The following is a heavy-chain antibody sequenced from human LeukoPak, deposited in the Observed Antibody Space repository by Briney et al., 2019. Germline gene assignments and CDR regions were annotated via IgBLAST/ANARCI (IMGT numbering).Heavy chain of an antibody. CDR2: ISSSSSTI. V-gene: IGHV3-48*04. CDR3: ASESLWGQQLVLDH. Sequence: GGSLRLSCAASGFTFSSYAMHWVRQAPGKGLEWVSYISSSSSTIYYADSVKGRFTISRDNAKNSLYLQMNSLRAEDTAVYYCASESLWGQQLVLDHWGQGTLVTGSS. D-gene: IGHD6-13*01. J-gene: IGHJ4*02. CDR1: GFTFSSYA.